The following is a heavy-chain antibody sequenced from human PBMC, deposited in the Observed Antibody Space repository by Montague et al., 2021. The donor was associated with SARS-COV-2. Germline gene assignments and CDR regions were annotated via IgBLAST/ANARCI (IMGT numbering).Heavy chain of an antibody. V-gene: IGHV4-59*01. D-gene: IGHD2-21*01. Sequence: SETLSPTCTVSGGSISSYYWSWIRQPPGTGLDWIGYVYYSGSTTYNPSLKSRVPISVDTSKNQFSLKLSSVTAADTAVYYCARGGDMNWFDPWGQGTLVTVSS. CDR3: ARGGDMNWFDP. J-gene: IGHJ5*02. CDR1: GGSISSYY. CDR2: VYYSGST.